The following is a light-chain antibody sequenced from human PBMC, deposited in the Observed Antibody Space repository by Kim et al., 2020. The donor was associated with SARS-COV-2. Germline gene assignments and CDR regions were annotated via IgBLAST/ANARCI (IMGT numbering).Light chain of an antibody. CDR3: QQYGSSPQT. CDR1: QSVSSNY. Sequence: EIVLTQSPGTLSLSPGERVTLSCRASQSVSSNYLAWYQQKPGQAPRLLIYGASSRATGIPDRFSGSGSGTDFTLTISRLEPEDLAVYYCQQYGSSPQTFGQGTKVEIK. CDR2: GAS. V-gene: IGKV3-20*01. J-gene: IGKJ1*01.